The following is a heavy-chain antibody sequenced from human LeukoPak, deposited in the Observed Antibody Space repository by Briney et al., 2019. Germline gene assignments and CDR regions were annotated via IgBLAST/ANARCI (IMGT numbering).Heavy chain of an antibody. CDR1: GGFISSYY. D-gene: IGHD5-18*01. J-gene: IGHJ4*02. V-gene: IGHV4-59*01. Sequence: PSETLSLPCSVSGGFISSYYWSWIRQPPGKGLEWIGYIYYSGSTNYNPSLKSRVTISVDTSKNQFSLKLSSVTAADTAVYYCARAIRIVDTEYYFDYWGQGTLVTVSS. CDR2: IYYSGST. CDR3: ARAIRIVDTEYYFDY.